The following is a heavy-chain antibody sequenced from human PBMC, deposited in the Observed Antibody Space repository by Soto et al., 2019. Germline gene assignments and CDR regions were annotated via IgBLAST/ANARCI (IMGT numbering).Heavy chain of an antibody. CDR2: IKSKTDDGTT. J-gene: IGHJ4*02. D-gene: IGHD3-10*01. V-gene: IGHV3-15*07. CDR1: GFTFSNAW. CDR3: ATEGRRTDFDY. Sequence: EVQLVESGGGLVRPGGSLRVSCAASGFTFSNAWMNWVRQAPGKGLEWVGRIKSKTDDGTTDYAAPVKGRFTISRDDSKIMLYLQMNSLETEDTAVYYCATEGRRTDFDYWGQGTLVTVSS.